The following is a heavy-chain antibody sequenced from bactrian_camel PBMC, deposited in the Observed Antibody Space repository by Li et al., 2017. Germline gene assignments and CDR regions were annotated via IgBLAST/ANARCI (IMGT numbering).Heavy chain of an antibody. J-gene: IGHJ4*01. Sequence: HVQLVESGGGSVQAGGSLRLSCATSEYTRVGWFRQAPGKEREGVAAVDSENNTFVADSVKGRFTISKDNIRDTMYLQMNSLKPEDTGMYYCAADSIRCRGEFLDWEDYDVWGRGTQVTV. CDR2: VDSENNT. CDR1: EYTR. V-gene: IGHV3S55*01. CDR3: AADSIRCRGEFLDWEDYDV. D-gene: IGHD1*01.